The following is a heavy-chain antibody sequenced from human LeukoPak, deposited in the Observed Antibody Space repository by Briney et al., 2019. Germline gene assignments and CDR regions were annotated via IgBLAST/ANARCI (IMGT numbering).Heavy chain of an antibody. J-gene: IGHJ4*02. D-gene: IGHD3-10*01. CDR2: IQSKTDGGTA. CDR3: AKDLRTFGERTYYFDY. Sequence: SGGSLRLSCAASGFTFSNAWMSWVRLAPGRGLEWVGRIQSKTDGGTADYAAPVKGRFTISRDDSKNTLYLQMNSLRAEDTAVYYCAKDLRTFGERTYYFDYWGQGTLVTVSS. V-gene: IGHV3-15*01. CDR1: GFTFSNAW.